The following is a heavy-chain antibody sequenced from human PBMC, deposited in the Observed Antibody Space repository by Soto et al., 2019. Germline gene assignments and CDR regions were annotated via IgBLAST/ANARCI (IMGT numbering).Heavy chain of an antibody. Sequence: QVQLVQSGAEVKKPGASVKVSCKASGYTFTSYGISWVRQAPGQGLEWMGWISAYNGNTNYAQKLQGRVTMTTDTSMSTSYMELRSLRSDVTAVYYCARMSAVVTPGEFDYWGQGTLVTVSS. CDR1: GYTFTSYG. V-gene: IGHV1-18*01. CDR3: ARMSAVVTPGEFDY. J-gene: IGHJ4*02. CDR2: ISAYNGNT. D-gene: IGHD2-21*02.